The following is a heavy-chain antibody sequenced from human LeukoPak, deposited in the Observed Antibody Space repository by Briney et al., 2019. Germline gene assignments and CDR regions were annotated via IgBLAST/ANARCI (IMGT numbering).Heavy chain of an antibody. V-gene: IGHV4-59*01. CDR3: ARMWGVLRWELLGPAYYYYYGMDV. Sequence: SETLSLTCTVSGGSISSYCWSWIRQPPGKGLEWIGYIYYSGSTNYNPSLKSRVTISVDTSKNQFSLKLSSVTAADTAVYYCARMWGVLRWELLGPAYYYYYGMDVWGQGTTVTVSS. CDR2: IYYSGST. J-gene: IGHJ6*02. CDR1: GGSISSYC. D-gene: IGHD1-26*01.